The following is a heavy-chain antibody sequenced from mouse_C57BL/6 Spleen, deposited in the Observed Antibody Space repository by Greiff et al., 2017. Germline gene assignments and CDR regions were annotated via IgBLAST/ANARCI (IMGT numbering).Heavy chain of an antibody. CDR1: GFTFSSSG. CDR3: ARQGIYYGNYENAMDY. V-gene: IGHV5-6*01. J-gene: IGHJ4*01. Sequence: EVQVVESGGDLVKPGGSLKLSCAASGFTFSSSGMSWVRQTPDTRLAWVATISSGGSYTYYPDSVKGRFTISRDNAKNTLYLQMSSLKSEDTAMYYCARQGIYYGNYENAMDYWGQGTSVTVSS. D-gene: IGHD2-1*01. CDR2: ISSGGSYT.